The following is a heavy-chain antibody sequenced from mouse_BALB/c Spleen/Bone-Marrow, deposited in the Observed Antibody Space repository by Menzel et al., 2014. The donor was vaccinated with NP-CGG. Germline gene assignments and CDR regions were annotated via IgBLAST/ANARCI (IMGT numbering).Heavy chain of an antibody. CDR1: GYAFTNYL. D-gene: IGHD4-1*01. Sequence: VQLQQSGAELVRPGTSVKVSCKASGYAFTNYLIEWVKQRPGQGLEWIGVINPGSGGTNYNEKFRAKATLTADKSSSTAYVQLSSLTSDDSAVYFCARCLTGTSAMDYWGSRNLSHRLL. J-gene: IGHJ4*01. V-gene: IGHV1-54*01. CDR3: ARCLTGTSAMDY. CDR2: INPGSGGT.